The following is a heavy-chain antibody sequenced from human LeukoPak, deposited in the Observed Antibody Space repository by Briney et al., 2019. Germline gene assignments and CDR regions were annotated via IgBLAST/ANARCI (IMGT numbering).Heavy chain of an antibody. J-gene: IGHJ4*02. CDR3: AKMLKGVVVPAAIEGY. CDR2: ISGSGGST. CDR1: GFTFSSYG. Sequence: QPGGSLRLSCAVSGFTFSSYGMSWVRQAPGKGLEWVSAISGSGGSTYYADSVQGRFTISRDNSKNTLYLQMNSLRAEDTAVYYCAKMLKGVVVPAAIEGYWGQGTLVTVSS. D-gene: IGHD2-2*01. V-gene: IGHV3-23*01.